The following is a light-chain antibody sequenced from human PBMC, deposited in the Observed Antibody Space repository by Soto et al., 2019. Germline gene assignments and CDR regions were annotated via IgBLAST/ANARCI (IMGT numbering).Light chain of an antibody. V-gene: IGLV2-14*01. Sequence: QSVLTQPASVSGSPGQSITISCTGTSSDVGGYNYVSWYQQHPGKAPKLMIYEVSNRPSGVSNRFSGSKSDNTASLTISGLQAADEADYYCSSYTSFSTYVFGTGTKLTVL. J-gene: IGLJ1*01. CDR3: SSYTSFSTYV. CDR1: SSDVGGYNY. CDR2: EVS.